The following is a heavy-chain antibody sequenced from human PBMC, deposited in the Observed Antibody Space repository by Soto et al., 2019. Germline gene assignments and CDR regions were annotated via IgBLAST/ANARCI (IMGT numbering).Heavy chain of an antibody. CDR3: ARDAAYYYDSSGYGMDV. J-gene: IGHJ6*02. Sequence: QVQLQESGPGLVKPSQTLSLTCTVSGGSISSGDYYWSWIRQPPGKGLEWIGYIYYSGSTYYNPSLKSRVNISVDTSKNQFSLKLSFVTAADTAVYYCARDAAYYYDSSGYGMDVWGQGTTVTVSS. CDR2: IYYSGST. V-gene: IGHV4-30-4*01. D-gene: IGHD3-22*01. CDR1: GGSISSGDYY.